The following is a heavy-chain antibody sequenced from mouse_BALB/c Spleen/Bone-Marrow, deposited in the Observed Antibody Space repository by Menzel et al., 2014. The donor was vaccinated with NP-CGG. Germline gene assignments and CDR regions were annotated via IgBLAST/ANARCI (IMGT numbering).Heavy chain of an antibody. Sequence: EVKVVESGGGLVQPGGSLRLSCATSGFTFTDYYMSWVRQPPGKALEWLGFIRNKANGYTTEYSASVKGRFTISRDNSQSILYLQVNTLRAEDSATYYCARDYGNYVRFAYWGQGTLVTVSA. CDR2: IRNKANGYTT. V-gene: IGHV7-3*02. CDR1: GFTFTDYY. J-gene: IGHJ3*01. CDR3: ARDYGNYVRFAY. D-gene: IGHD2-1*01.